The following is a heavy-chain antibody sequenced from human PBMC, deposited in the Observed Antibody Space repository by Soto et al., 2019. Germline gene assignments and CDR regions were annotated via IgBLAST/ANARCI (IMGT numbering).Heavy chain of an antibody. J-gene: IGHJ4*02. V-gene: IGHV3-23*01. Sequence: EVQLLESGGGLVQPGGSLRLSCAASGFTFSSYAMSWVRQAPGKGLEWVSAISGSGGSTYYADSVKGRFTISRDNSKHTLYLQMNCLRGQDTAVYYCAKVSLYGDYHYFDYWGQGTLVTVPS. CDR3: AKVSLYGDYHYFDY. CDR1: GFTFSSYA. CDR2: ISGSGGST. D-gene: IGHD4-17*01.